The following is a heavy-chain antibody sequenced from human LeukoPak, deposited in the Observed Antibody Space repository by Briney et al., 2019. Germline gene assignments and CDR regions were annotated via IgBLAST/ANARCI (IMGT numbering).Heavy chain of an antibody. CDR3: ARTRGPLLPEH. CDR1: GFTFSSYG. J-gene: IGHJ1*01. V-gene: IGHV3-30*02. Sequence: QPGGSLRLSCAASGFTFSSYGMHWVRQAPGKGLEWVAFIRYDGSGKYYADSVKGRFTISRDNAKNSLYLQMNSLRAEDTAVYYCARTRGPLLPEHWGQGTLVTVSS. D-gene: IGHD3-22*01. CDR2: IRYDGSGK.